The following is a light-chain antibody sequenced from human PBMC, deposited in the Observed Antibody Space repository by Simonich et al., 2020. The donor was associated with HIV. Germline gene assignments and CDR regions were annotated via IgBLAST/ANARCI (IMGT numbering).Light chain of an antibody. Sequence: QSALTQPPSASVSPGQSVTISCTGTSSDVGGYNYVSWYQQHPGKAPKLMISEVTKRPSGVPDRFSGSKSGNTASLTVSGLQAEDEADYYCSSYAGSINVVFGGGTKLTVL. V-gene: IGLV2-8*01. CDR2: EVT. CDR3: SSYAGSINVV. J-gene: IGLJ2*01. CDR1: SSDVGGYNY.